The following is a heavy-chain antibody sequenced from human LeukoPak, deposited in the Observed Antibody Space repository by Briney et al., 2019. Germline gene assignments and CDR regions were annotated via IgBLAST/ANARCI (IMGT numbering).Heavy chain of an antibody. V-gene: IGHV1-46*03. CDR2: INPGGGST. J-gene: IGHJ6*02. CDR3: AVGILTGYYYYYYGMDV. D-gene: IGHD3-9*01. Sequence: GASVKVSCKASGYTFTRYHMHWVRQAPGQGLEWMGIINPGGGSTSYAQKFQGRVTTTRDTSTSTVYMELSSLRSEDTAVYYCAVGILTGYYYYYYGMDVWGQGTTVTVSS. CDR1: GYTFTRYH.